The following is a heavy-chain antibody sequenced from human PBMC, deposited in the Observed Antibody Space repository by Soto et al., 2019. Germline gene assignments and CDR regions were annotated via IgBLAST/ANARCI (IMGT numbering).Heavy chain of an antibody. Sequence: ASVKVSCKASGYTFTSYAMHWVRQAPGQRLEWMGWINAGNGNTKYSQKFQGRVTITRDTSASTAYIELSSLRSEDTAVYYCARAGDYYDSSGYDSWGQGTLVTVSS. CDR3: ARAGDYYDSSGYDS. CDR1: GYTFTSYA. J-gene: IGHJ4*02. V-gene: IGHV1-3*01. D-gene: IGHD3-22*01. CDR2: INAGNGNT.